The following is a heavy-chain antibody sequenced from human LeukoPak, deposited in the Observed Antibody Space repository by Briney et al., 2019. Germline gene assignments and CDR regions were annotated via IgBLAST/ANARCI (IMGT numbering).Heavy chain of an antibody. D-gene: IGHD5-24*01. CDR2: IKQDGSEI. J-gene: IGHJ4*02. V-gene: IGHV3-7*05. CDR1: GFTFSSYS. Sequence: PGGSLRLSCAASGFTFSSYSMNWVRQAPGKGLAWVANIKQDGSEIFYVDSVKGRFTMSRDNAKSSLYLQMNSLRAEDTAVYYCAMTGDGYNNGGDYWGQGILVTVSS. CDR3: AMTGDGYNNGGDY.